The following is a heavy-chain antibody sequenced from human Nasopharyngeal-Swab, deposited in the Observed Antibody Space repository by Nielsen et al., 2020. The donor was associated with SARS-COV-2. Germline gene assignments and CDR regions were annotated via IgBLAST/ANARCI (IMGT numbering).Heavy chain of an antibody. CDR3: ARAHVSMIAGGPFDY. D-gene: IGHD3-22*01. CDR2: INHSGST. Sequence: SEPLSLTCAVYGGSFSGYYWSWIRQPPGQGLEWIGEINHSGSTNYNPSLKSRVTISVDTSKNQFSLKLSSVTAADTAVYYCARAHVSMIAGGPFDYWGQGTLVTVSS. CDR1: GGSFSGYY. V-gene: IGHV4-34*01. J-gene: IGHJ4*02.